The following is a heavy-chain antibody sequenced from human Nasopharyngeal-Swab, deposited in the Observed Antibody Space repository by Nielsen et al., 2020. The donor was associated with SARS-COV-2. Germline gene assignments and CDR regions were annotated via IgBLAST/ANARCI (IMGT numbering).Heavy chain of an antibody. J-gene: IGHJ4*02. Sequence: GESLKISCAASGFTFRSYAISWVRQAPGKGLEWVSVISASDYTTYYADSVKGRFTISRDNSKNTVNLQMNSLRAEDTAVYYCVKGPPAVIHYFDYWGQGTLVTVSS. D-gene: IGHD2-21*01. V-gene: IGHV3-23*01. CDR1: GFTFRSYA. CDR3: VKGPPAVIHYFDY. CDR2: ISASDYTT.